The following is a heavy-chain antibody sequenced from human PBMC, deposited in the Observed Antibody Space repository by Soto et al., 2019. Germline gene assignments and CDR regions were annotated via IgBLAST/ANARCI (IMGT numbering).Heavy chain of an antibody. CDR2: IYHGGTT. CDR3: ARVHVMVVAGSTFDY. CDR1: NSSIYSRYY. Sequence: SETLSLTCIVSNSSIYSRYYWGWIRQPPGKGPEWIASIYHGGTTFYNPSLKSRITISVDTSNNQFSLKLTSVTAADTAVYYCARVHVMVVAGSTFDYWGHGTLVTVSS. D-gene: IGHD6-19*01. V-gene: IGHV4-38-2*02. J-gene: IGHJ4*01.